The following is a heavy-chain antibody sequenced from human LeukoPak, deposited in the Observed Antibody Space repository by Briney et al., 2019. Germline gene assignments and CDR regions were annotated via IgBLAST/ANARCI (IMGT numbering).Heavy chain of an antibody. Sequence: GGSLRLSCAASGFTFSSYGMHWVRQAPGKGLEWVAVISYDGSNKYYADSVKGRFTISRDNSKNTLYLQMNSLRAEDTAVYYCAKVAAAAAPDYWGQGTLVTVSS. J-gene: IGHJ4*02. D-gene: IGHD6-13*01. V-gene: IGHV3-30*18. CDR1: GFTFSSYG. CDR2: ISYDGSNK. CDR3: AKVAAAAAPDY.